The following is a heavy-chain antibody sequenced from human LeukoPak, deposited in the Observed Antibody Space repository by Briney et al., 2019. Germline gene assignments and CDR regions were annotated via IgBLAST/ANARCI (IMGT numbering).Heavy chain of an antibody. V-gene: IGHV3-74*01. J-gene: IGHJ4*02. CDR2: INSYGGNT. Sequence: PGGSLRLSCAASGFTFSDFAMTWVRQAPGKGLEWVSRINSYGGNTFYADSVKGRFTISRDNAKNTLYLQMNSLRAEDTAVYYCARESTVTPYPFDYWGQGTLVTVSS. D-gene: IGHD4-17*01. CDR3: ARESTVTPYPFDY. CDR1: GFTFSDFA.